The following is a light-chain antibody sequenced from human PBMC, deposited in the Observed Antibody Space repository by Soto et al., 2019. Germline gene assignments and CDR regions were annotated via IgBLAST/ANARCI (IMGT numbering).Light chain of an antibody. Sequence: DIQLTQSPSSLSASAVDRVTITCRASQSIRSYLNWYQQKPGRAPNLLIYTATRLQSGVPSRFSGSGSGTDFTLTISRLEPEDFAVYYCQQYGSLPITFGQGTRLEIK. CDR3: QQYGSLPIT. CDR2: TAT. J-gene: IGKJ5*01. CDR1: QSIRSY. V-gene: IGKV1-39*01.